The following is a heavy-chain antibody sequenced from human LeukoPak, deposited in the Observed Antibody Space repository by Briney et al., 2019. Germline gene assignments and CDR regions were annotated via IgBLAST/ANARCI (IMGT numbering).Heavy chain of an antibody. J-gene: IGHJ6*03. D-gene: IGHD5-24*01. CDR1: GFTFTDYY. V-gene: IGHV3-11*04. CDR2: ISSGGTTI. Sequence: PGGSLRLSCAASGFTFTDYYMSWIRQAPGKGLEWVSYISSGGTTIHYADSVKGRFTISRDNAKNSLYLQMNSLRAEDTAVYYCARDNADGWHYFYYMDVWGKGTTVTVSS. CDR3: ARDNADGWHYFYYMDV.